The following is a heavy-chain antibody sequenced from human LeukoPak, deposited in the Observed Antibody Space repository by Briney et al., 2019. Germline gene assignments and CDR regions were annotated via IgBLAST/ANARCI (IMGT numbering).Heavy chain of an antibody. Sequence: GGSLRLSCAASGFTFSSYWMSWVRQAPGKGLEWVSAISGSGGGTYYADSVKGRFTISRDNSKNTLYLQMNSLRAEDTAVYYCARALRIYYYFDYWGQGTLVTVSS. CDR2: ISGSGGGT. J-gene: IGHJ4*02. V-gene: IGHV3-23*01. D-gene: IGHD1-26*01. CDR1: GFTFSSYW. CDR3: ARALRIYYYFDY.